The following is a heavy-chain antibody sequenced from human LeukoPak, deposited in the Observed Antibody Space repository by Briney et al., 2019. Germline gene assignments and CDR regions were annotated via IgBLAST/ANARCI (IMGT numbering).Heavy chain of an antibody. CDR1: GGSISSGGYS. Sequence: SQTLSLTCTVSGGSISSGGYSWSWIRQHPGKGLEWIGYIYYSGSTYYNPSLKRRVIISVDTSNNQFSLKLRSVTAADTAVYYCARSYQDFDYWGQGTLVTVSS. CDR2: IYYSGST. J-gene: IGHJ4*02. D-gene: IGHD3-10*01. V-gene: IGHV4-31*03. CDR3: ARSYQDFDY.